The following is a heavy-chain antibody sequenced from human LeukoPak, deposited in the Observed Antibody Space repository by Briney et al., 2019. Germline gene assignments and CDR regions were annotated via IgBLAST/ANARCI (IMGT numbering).Heavy chain of an antibody. Sequence: PSETLSLTCTVSGDSFTSVTDYWAWIRQPPGKGLEWIASGDYSGGTYYNPSLESRVAISADTSKTQFSLKLSSVTAADTAVYYCGRGYYSNLAYFDYGGQEPLVPV. CDR1: GDSFTSVTDY. CDR2: GDYSGGT. J-gene: IGHJ4*02. D-gene: IGHD4-11*01. CDR3: GRGYYSNLAYFDY. V-gene: IGHV4-39*07.